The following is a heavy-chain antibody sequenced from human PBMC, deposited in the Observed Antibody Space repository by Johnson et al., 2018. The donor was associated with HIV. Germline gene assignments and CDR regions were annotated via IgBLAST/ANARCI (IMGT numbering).Heavy chain of an antibody. CDR2: IKSKTDGGTT. CDR1: GFIFSNAW. J-gene: IGHJ3*02. Sequence: VQLVESGGGVVQPGRSLRLSCAASGFIFSNAWMSWVRQAPGKGLEWVGRIKSKTDGGTTDYAAPVKGRFTISRDNSKNTLYLQMNSLRAEDTAVHYCAKTEDAFDIWGQGTMVTVSS. CDR3: AKTEDAFDI. V-gene: IGHV3-15*01.